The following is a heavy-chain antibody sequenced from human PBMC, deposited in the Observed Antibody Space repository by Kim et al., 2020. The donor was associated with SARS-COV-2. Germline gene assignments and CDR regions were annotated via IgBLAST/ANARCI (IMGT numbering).Heavy chain of an antibody. Sequence: GGSLRLSCAASGFTVSSNYMSWVRQAPGKGLEWVSVIYSGGSTYYADSVKGRFTISRDNSKNTLYLHMNSLRAEDTAVYYCARPGGSGYEPPSYWGQGTLVTVSS. CDR3: ARPGGSGYEPPSY. CDR2: IYSGGST. D-gene: IGHD5-12*01. V-gene: IGHV3-53*01. J-gene: IGHJ4*02. CDR1: GFTVSSNY.